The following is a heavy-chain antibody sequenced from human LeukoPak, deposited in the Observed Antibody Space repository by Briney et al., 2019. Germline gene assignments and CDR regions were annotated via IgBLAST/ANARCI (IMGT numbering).Heavy chain of an antibody. D-gene: IGHD6-13*01. J-gene: IGHJ5*02. CDR2: IYTSGST. CDR1: GGSISTYY. Sequence: PSETLSLTCTVSGGSISTYYWSWIRQPAGKGLEWIGLIYTSGSTNYNPSLKSRVTMSLDTSKNQFSLRLSSVTAADTAVYYCARGGSTWYVGWFDPWGQGTLVTVSS. CDR3: ARGGSTWYVGWFDP. V-gene: IGHV4-4*07.